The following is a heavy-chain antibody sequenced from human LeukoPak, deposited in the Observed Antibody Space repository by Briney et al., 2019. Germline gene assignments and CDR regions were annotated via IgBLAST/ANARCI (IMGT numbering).Heavy chain of an antibody. D-gene: IGHD5-18*01. V-gene: IGHV1-69*05. Sequence: ASVKVSCKASGGTFSSYAISWVRQAPGQGLEWMGGIIPIFGTANYAQKFQGRVTITTDESTSTAYMELSSLRSEDTAVYYCASPLNGYSYGPCHYWGQGTLVTVSS. CDR1: GGTFSSYA. CDR3: ASPLNGYSYGPCHY. CDR2: IIPIFGTA. J-gene: IGHJ4*02.